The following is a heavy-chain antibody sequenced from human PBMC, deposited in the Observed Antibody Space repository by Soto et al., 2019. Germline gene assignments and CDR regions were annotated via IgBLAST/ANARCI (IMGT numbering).Heavy chain of an antibody. J-gene: IGHJ4*02. CDR3: GAGQYFSDY. V-gene: IGHV3-30*03. CDR1: GFTFSSYG. Sequence: QVQLVESGGGVVQPGRSLRLSCAASGFTFSSYGMHWVRQEPGKGLEWVALRSYDGSDKYYADSVKGRFTISRDNSKNTLYLQMNSLRVEDTAVYYCGAGQYFSDYWGQGTLVTVSS. D-gene: IGHD6-13*01. CDR2: RSYDGSDK.